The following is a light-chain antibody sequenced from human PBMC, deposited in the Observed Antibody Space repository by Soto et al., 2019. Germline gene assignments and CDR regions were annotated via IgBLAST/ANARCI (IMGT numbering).Light chain of an antibody. V-gene: IGKV1-9*01. CDR3: QHYNSYWYT. CDR1: QDVSRS. Sequence: DTQLTQSPSFLSASVGDRVTIACRASQDVSRSVGWYQQKPGTAPKLLISAASTLNSGVPSRFSGSGSGTDFTLTISSLQPDDFATYYCQHYNSYWYTFGQGTKLEIK. CDR2: AAS. J-gene: IGKJ2*01.